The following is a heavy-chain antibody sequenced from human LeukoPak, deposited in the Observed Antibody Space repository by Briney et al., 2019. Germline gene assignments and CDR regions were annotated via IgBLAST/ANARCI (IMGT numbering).Heavy chain of an antibody. Sequence: ASVKVSCKASGYTFTSYDINWVRQATGQGLEWMGWMNPNSGNTGYAQKFQGRVTMTRNTSISTAYMELSSLRSEDTAVYYCARDTSDYDPPYFDYWGQGTLVTVSS. J-gene: IGHJ4*02. CDR3: ARDTSDYDPPYFDY. CDR1: GYTFTSYD. D-gene: IGHD5-12*01. V-gene: IGHV1-8*01. CDR2: MNPNSGNT.